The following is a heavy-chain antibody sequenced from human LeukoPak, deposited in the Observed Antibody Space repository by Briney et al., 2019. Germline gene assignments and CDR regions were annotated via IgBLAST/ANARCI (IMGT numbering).Heavy chain of an antibody. D-gene: IGHD2-2*01. CDR3: ASTYCSSTSCYFDY. V-gene: IGHV4-34*01. J-gene: IGHJ4*02. Sequence: SETLSLTCAVSGGSFSGYYWSWIRQPPGKGLEWIGEINHSGSTNYNPSLKSRVTISVDTSKNQFSLNLSSVTAADTAVYYCASTYCSSTSCYFDYWGQGTLVTVSS. CDR2: INHSGST. CDR1: GGSFSGYY.